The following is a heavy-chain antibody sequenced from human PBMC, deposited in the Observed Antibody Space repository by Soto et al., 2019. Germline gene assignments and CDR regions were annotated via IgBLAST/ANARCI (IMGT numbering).Heavy chain of an antibody. CDR3: ARQGCSSTSCYFNWFDP. CDR2: IYPGDSDT. D-gene: IGHD2-2*01. V-gene: IGHV5-51*01. J-gene: IGHJ5*02. CDR1: GYSFTSYW. Sequence: PGESLKISCKGSGYSFTSYWIGWVRQMPGKGLEWMGIIYPGDSDTGYSPSFQGQVTISADKSISTAYLQWSSLKASDTAMYYCARQGCSSTSCYFNWFDPWGQGTLVTVSS.